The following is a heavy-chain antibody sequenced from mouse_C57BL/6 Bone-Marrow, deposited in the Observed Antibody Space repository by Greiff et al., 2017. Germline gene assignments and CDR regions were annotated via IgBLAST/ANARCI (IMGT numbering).Heavy chain of an antibody. D-gene: IGHD1-1*01. J-gene: IGHJ3*01. V-gene: IGHV1-64*01. Sequence: QVQLQQSGAELVKPGASVKLSCKASGYTFTSYWMHWVKQRPGQGLEWIGMIHPNSGSTNYNEKFKSKATLTVDKSSSTAYMQLSSLTSEDSAVYYCARSSYCGSSYGFAYWGQGTLVTVSA. CDR2: IHPNSGST. CDR1: GYTFTSYW. CDR3: ARSSYCGSSYGFAY.